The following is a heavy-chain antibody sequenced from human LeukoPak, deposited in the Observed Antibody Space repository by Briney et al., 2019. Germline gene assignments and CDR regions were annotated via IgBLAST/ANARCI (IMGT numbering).Heavy chain of an antibody. Sequence: GGFLRLSCAASGFTVSSNYMSWVRQAPGKGLEWVSVIYSGGSTYYADSVKGRFTISRDNSKNTLYLQMNSLRAEDTAVYYCAREPRYCSGGSCPYYYYMDVWGKGTTVTVSS. J-gene: IGHJ6*03. CDR1: GFTVSSNY. V-gene: IGHV3-66*02. CDR3: AREPRYCSGGSCPYYYYMDV. CDR2: IYSGGST. D-gene: IGHD2-15*01.